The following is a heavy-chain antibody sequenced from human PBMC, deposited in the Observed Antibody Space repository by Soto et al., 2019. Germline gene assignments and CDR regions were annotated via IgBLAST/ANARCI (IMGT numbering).Heavy chain of an antibody. V-gene: IGHV1-69*13. CDR3: AGGYGPTYYYYGMDV. J-gene: IGHJ6*02. CDR2: IIPIFGTA. Sequence: SVKVSCKASGGTFSSYAISWVRQAPGQGLEWMGGIIPIFGTANYAQKFQGRVTITADESTSTAYMELSSLRSEDTAMYYCAGGYGPTYYYYGMDVWGQGTTVTVSS. CDR1: GGTFSSYA. D-gene: IGHD5-12*01.